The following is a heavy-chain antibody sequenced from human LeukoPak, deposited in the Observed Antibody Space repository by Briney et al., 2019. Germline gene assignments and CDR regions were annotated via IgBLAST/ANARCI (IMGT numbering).Heavy chain of an antibody. CDR3: AKDYIGYCTNGVCYGDY. J-gene: IGHJ4*02. D-gene: IGHD2-8*01. Sequence: GGSLRLSCAASGFTFSSYAMSWVRQAPGKGLEWVSAISGSGGSTYYADSVKGRSTISRDNSKNTLYLQMNSLRAGDTAVYYCAKDYIGYCTNGVCYGDYWGQGTLVTVSS. CDR1: GFTFSSYA. CDR2: ISGSGGST. V-gene: IGHV3-23*01.